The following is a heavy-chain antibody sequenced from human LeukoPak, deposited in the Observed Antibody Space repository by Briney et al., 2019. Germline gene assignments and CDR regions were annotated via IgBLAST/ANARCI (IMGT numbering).Heavy chain of an antibody. CDR2: IYSSGST. CDR3: AKSGGYGLIDY. CDR1: DFSFITYA. D-gene: IGHD1-26*01. V-gene: IGHV4-38-2*01. J-gene: IGHJ4*02. Sequence: PGGSLRLSCAGSDFSFITYAMSWVRQPPGKGLEWIGNIYSSGSTYYNASLQSRVTISIDTSKNQFSLRLNSVTAADTAMYYCAKSGGYGLIDYWGQGTRVTVSS.